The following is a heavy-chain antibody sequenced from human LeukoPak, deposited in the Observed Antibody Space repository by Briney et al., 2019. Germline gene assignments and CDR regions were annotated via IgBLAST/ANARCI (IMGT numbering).Heavy chain of an antibody. CDR2: ISVSGGNT. V-gene: IGHV3-23*01. D-gene: IGHD1-26*01. CDR1: GFTFSNYA. J-gene: IGHJ4*02. CDR3: AKWGHSGSYYDY. Sequence: PGRSLRLSCAASGFTFSNYAMSWVRQAPGKGLEWVSSISVSGGNTYHADSVKGRFTISRDNSKNTLDLQMNSLRAEDTAVYYCAKWGHSGSYYDYWGQGTLVTVSS.